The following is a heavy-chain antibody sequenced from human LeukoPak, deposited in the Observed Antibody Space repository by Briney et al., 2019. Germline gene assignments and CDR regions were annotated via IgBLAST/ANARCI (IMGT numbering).Heavy chain of an antibody. D-gene: IGHD2-2*01. CDR3: AREGYCSSTSCWEDV. J-gene: IGHJ6*04. Sequence: GGSLRLSCAASGFTFSDAWMNWVRQAPGKGLEWVGRIKSKTDGGTIDYAAPVKGRFTISRDDSKNTLYLQMNSLRAEDTALYHCAREGYCSSTSCWEDVWGKGTTVTVSS. V-gene: IGHV3-15*05. CDR2: IKSKTDGGTI. CDR1: GFTFSDAW.